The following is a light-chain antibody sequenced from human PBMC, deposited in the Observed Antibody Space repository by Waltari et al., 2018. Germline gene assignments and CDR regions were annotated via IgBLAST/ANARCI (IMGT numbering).Light chain of an antibody. V-gene: IGKV3-15*01. J-gene: IGKJ4*01. CDR1: QTIVDN. CDR3: QQYRHWPLA. CDR2: AAS. Sequence: ETVMTQSPATLSVSPGERVTLSCRAIQTIVDNLAWYQQRPGQPPRLLIYAASTRATGVPARFSGGGSGTEFTLTISSLQSEDFAVYYCQQYRHWPLAFGGGTKLEI.